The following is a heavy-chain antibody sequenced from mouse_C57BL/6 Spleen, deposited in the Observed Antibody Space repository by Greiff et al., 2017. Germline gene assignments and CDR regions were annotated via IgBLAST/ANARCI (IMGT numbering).Heavy chain of an antibody. J-gene: IGHJ4*01. CDR1: GFTFSSYG. D-gene: IGHD3-3*01. Sequence: EVQGVESGGDLVKPGGSLKLSCAASGFTFSSYGMSWVRQTPDKRLEWVATISSGGSYTYYPDSGKGRFTISRDNAKNTLYLQMSSLKSEDTAMYYCARQGGTLMDYWGQRTSVTVSS. CDR2: ISSGGSYT. V-gene: IGHV5-6*01. CDR3: ARQGGTLMDY.